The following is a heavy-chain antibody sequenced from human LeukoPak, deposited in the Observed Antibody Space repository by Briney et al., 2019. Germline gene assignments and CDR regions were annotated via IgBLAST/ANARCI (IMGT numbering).Heavy chain of an antibody. CDR2: INYSGST. D-gene: IGHD6-6*01. Sequence: SETLSLTCTVSGGSVSSSSHYWAWIRQPPGKGLEWIGSINYSGSTYYNPSLKSRITISVDTSKNQFSLKLSSVTAADTAVYCCVREHSSSADYWGQGTLVTVSS. CDR1: GGSVSSSSHY. V-gene: IGHV4-39*07. CDR3: VREHSSSADY. J-gene: IGHJ4*02.